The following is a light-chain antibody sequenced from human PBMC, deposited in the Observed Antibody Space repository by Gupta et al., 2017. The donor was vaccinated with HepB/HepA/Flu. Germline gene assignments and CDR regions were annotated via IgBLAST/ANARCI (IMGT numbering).Light chain of an antibody. CDR2: EDT. J-gene: IGLJ2*01. CDR1: NLGNKY. V-gene: IGLV3-1*01. Sequence: SYELTQPPSVSVSPGQTASISCSGDNLGNKYVCWYQQRAGQSPVVVIHEDTKRPSGIPARFSGANSGTTAHMXIXGTQAIXDAYYSCPEWDSNTVGFGGGTKLTVL. CDR3: PEWDSNTVG.